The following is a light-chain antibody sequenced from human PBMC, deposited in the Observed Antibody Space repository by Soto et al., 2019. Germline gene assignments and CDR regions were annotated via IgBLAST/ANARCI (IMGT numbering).Light chain of an antibody. CDR1: QSVGSY. CDR3: QQRSDWPST. V-gene: IGKV3-11*01. CDR2: DAS. Sequence: EIVLTQSPATLSLSPGDRATLSCRASQSVGSYLGWYQQRPGQAPRLLIYDASNRATGIPARCSGSGSGTDFTLTISSLEPEDFAGYYCQQRSDWPSTFGGGTKVEIK. J-gene: IGKJ4*01.